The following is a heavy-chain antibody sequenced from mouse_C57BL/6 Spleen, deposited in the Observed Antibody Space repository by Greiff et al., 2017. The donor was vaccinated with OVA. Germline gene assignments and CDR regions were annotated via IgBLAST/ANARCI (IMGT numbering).Heavy chain of an antibody. CDR2: IDPEDGDT. V-gene: IGHV14-1*01. D-gene: IGHD1-1*01. J-gene: IGHJ1*03. Sequence: EVQLQQSGAELVRPGASVKLSCTASGFNIKDYYMHWVKQRPEQGLEWIGRIDPEDGDTEYAPKFQGKATMTADTSSNTAYLQLSSLTSEDTAVYYCTIYYGSGDRYWYFDVWGTGTTVTVSS. CDR1: GFNIKDYY. CDR3: TIYYGSGDRYWYFDV.